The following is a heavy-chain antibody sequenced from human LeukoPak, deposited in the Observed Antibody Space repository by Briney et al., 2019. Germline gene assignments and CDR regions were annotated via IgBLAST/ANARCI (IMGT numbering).Heavy chain of an antibody. CDR1: GFTFGDHA. V-gene: IGHV3-7*03. CDR2: INQNGREK. J-gene: IGHJ3*01. Sequence: PGRSLRLSCTASGFTFGDHAMSWVRQAPGKGLEWVANINQNGREKYYVDSVKGRFTISRDNAKNSLYLQMNSLRAEDTALYYCALYCSSSSCHDAFDVWGQGTMVTVSS. CDR3: ALYCSSSSCHDAFDV. D-gene: IGHD2-2*01.